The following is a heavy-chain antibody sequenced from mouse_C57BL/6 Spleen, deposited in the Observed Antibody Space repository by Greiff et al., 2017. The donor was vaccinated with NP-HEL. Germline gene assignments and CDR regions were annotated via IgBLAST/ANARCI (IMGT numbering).Heavy chain of an antibody. CDR1: GFTFSSYG. CDR2: ISSGGSYT. V-gene: IGHV5-6*01. D-gene: IGHD2-10*02. CDR3: TAYGNYVGFDY. Sequence: VQLKESGGDLVKPGGSLKLSCAASGFTFSSYGMSWVRQTPDKRLEWVATISSGGSYTYYPDSVKGRFTISRDNAKNTLYLQMSNLKSEDTDMDYCTAYGNYVGFDYWGQGTTLTVSS. J-gene: IGHJ2*01.